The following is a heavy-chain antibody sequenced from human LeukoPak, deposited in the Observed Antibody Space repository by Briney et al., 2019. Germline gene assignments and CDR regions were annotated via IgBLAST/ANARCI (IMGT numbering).Heavy chain of an antibody. J-gene: IGHJ4*02. Sequence: PGGSLRLSCAGSGFTFSNYGMHWVRQAPGKGPEWVAVISYDGTNKYYADSVKGRFTISRDNSKNTVYLQMNSLRAEDTAVYYCAYGGSGWYEVGWYYFDYWGQGTLVTVSS. CDR3: AYGGSGWYEVGWYYFDY. CDR2: ISYDGTNK. CDR1: GFTFSNYG. D-gene: IGHD6-19*01. V-gene: IGHV3-30*03.